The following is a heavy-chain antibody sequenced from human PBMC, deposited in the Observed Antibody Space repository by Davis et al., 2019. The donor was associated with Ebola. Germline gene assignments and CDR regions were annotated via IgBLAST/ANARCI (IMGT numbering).Heavy chain of an antibody. CDR3: ATTAATTVAAATRAGLETS. J-gene: IGHJ4*01. CDR2: ISTYNGNS. Sequence: ASVKVSCKASGYTSSSYGISWVRQAPGQGLEWMGWISTYNGNSYYAAKFQGRVSMTTDTATATAYLDLRNLRSDDTAVYYCATTAATTVAAATRAGLETSWGPGTLVSVSS. D-gene: IGHD4-23*01. CDR1: GYTSSSYG. V-gene: IGHV1-18*04.